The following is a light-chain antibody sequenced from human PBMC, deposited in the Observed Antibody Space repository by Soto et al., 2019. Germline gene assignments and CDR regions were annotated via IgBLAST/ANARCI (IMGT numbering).Light chain of an antibody. J-gene: IGKJ4*01. CDR2: TGS. V-gene: IGKV1-12*01. CDR1: QGIRNW. CDR3: QKANSFPLP. Sequence: DIQMTQSPSSVSASVGDRVSITCRASQGIRNWLAWYQQKPGRAPKLLIYTGSSLQSGVPSRFRGTASGTDFALTISSLQPEYVASYYCQKANSFPLPCRGGTKVEIK.